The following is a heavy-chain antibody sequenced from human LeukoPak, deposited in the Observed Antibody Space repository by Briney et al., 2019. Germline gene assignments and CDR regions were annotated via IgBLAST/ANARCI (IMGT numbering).Heavy chain of an antibody. Sequence: ASVKVSCKASGYTFTGYYMHWVRQAPGQGLEWMGWINPNSGGTNYAQKFQGRVTMTRDTSISTAYMELSRLRSDDTAVYYCARARIVGATRRELLYWGQGTLVTVSS. D-gene: IGHD1-26*01. J-gene: IGHJ4*02. V-gene: IGHV1-2*02. CDR3: ARARIVGATRRELLY. CDR1: GYTFTGYY. CDR2: INPNSGGT.